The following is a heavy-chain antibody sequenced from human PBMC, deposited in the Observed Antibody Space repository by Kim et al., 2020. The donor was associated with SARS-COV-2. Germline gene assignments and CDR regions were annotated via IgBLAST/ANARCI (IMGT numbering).Heavy chain of an antibody. J-gene: IGHJ4*02. Sequence: GGSLRLSCAASGFTFSSYGMHWVRQAPGKGLEWVAVISYDGSNKYYADSVKGRFTISRDNSKNTLYLQMNSLRAEDTAVYYCAKGAYSGYDLAPDYWGQGTLVTVSP. CDR2: ISYDGSNK. CDR1: GFTFSSYG. CDR3: AKGAYSGYDLAPDY. D-gene: IGHD5-12*01. V-gene: IGHV3-30*18.